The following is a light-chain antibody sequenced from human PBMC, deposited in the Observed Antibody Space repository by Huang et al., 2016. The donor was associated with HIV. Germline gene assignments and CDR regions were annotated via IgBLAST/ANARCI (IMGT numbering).Light chain of an antibody. CDR2: GVS. CDR3: QQYNNCPPGGT. J-gene: IGKJ1*01. CDR1: QSVSGN. Sequence: EIMMTQSPAPLSVSPGERATLSCRASQSVSGNLAWYHQKPGQAPSLLIYGVSTRATASPARVSGNGSATEFTLTINSLRSEDLAIYYCQQYNNCPPGGTFGQGTKVEIK. V-gene: IGKV3-15*01.